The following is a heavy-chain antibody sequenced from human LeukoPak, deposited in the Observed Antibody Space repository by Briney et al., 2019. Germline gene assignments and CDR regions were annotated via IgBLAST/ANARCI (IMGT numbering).Heavy chain of an antibody. D-gene: IGHD6-19*01. CDR2: ISYDGSNK. V-gene: IGHV3-30*18. Sequence: PGGSLRLSCAASGFTFSSYVMHWVRQAPGKGLEWVAVISYDGSNKYYADSVKGRFTISRDNSKNTLYLQMNSLRAEDTAVYYCAKGESGGSGWYLFDYWGQGTLVTVSS. CDR3: AKGESGGSGWYLFDY. J-gene: IGHJ4*02. CDR1: GFTFSSYV.